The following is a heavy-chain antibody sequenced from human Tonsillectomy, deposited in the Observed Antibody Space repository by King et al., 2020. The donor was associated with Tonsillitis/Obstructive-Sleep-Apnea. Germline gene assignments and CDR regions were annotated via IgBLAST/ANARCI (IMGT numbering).Heavy chain of an antibody. V-gene: IGHV3-30*01. CDR1: GFTFSTSA. J-gene: IGHJ4*01. D-gene: IGHD2-15*01. Sequence: VQLVESGGGVVQPGRSLRLSCAASGFTFSTSAVHWVRQAPGKGLEWVAVISYDGSNQNYADSVKGPFTISRDNSKNTLFLQMNSLRPEDTAVFYCARAMDCSGPTCYSYYFDYWGLGTLVTVSS. CDR3: ARAMDCSGPTCYSYYFDY. CDR2: ISYDGSNQ.